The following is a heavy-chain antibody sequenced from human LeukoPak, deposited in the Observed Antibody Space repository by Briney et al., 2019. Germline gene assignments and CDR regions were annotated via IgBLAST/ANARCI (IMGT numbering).Heavy chain of an antibody. Sequence: ASVKVSCKASGYTFTGYYMHWVRQAPGQGLEWMGVFIPILGTANSTQRFHDRLTITADISTNTAYMELSSLRSEDTAVYFCAAIPVFGVVLHQEPVWGKGTTVTVSS. CDR1: GYTFTGYY. CDR3: AAIPVFGVVLHQEPV. V-gene: IGHV1-69*10. J-gene: IGHJ6*04. CDR2: FIPILGTA. D-gene: IGHD3-3*01.